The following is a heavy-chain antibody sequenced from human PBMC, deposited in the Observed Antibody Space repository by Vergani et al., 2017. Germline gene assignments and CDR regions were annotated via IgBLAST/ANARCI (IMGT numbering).Heavy chain of an antibody. J-gene: IGHJ4*02. CDR2: INPNSGGT. CDR1: GYTFTGYY. CDR3: ACTAVAGKGWGLHPDC. D-gene: IGHD6-19*01. Sequence: QVQLVQSGAEVEKPGASVKVSCKASGYTFTGYYMHWVRQAPGQGLEWMGWINPNSGGTNYAQKFQRRVTMTRDTSISTAYMELCRLRSDDTAVYYCACTAVAGKGWGLHPDCWGEGTLVTVSS. V-gene: IGHV1-2*02.